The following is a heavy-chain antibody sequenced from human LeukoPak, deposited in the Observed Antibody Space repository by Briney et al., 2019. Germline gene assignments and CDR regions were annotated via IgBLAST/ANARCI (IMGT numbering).Heavy chain of an antibody. CDR3: ARGLGDY. Sequence: SETLSLTCAVYGGSFSGYYWSWIRQPPGKGLEWVGEINHSGSTNYNPSLKSRVTISVDTSKNQFSLKLSSVTAADTAVYYCARGLGDYWGQGTLVTVSS. CDR2: INHSGST. J-gene: IGHJ4*02. V-gene: IGHV4-34*01. D-gene: IGHD3-10*01. CDR1: GGSFSGYY.